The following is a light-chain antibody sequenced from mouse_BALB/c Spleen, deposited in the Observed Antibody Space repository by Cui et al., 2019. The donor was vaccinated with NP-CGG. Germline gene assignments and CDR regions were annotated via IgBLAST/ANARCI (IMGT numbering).Light chain of an antibody. J-gene: IGLJ1*01. CDR1: TGAVTTSNY. CDR3: ALWYSNHWV. CDR2: GTN. Sequence: VVVQQSAALTTSPGETVTLTCRSSTGAVTTSNYANWVQEKPDHLFTGLIGGTNNRAPGVPARFSGSLIGDKAALTITGAQTEDEAIYFCALWYSNHWVFGGGTKLTVL. V-gene: IGLV1*01.